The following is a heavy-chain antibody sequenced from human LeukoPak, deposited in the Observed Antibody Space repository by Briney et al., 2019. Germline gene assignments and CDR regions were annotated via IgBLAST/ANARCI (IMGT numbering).Heavy chain of an antibody. V-gene: IGHV3-74*01. D-gene: IGHD2-15*01. J-gene: IGHJ6*02. Sequence: GGSLRLSCAASGFTFSSYWMHWVRQAPGKGLVWVSRINSDGSSTSYADSVKGRFTISRDNAKNTLYLQMNSLRAEDTAVYYCAREGEPYCSGGSCYSNYGMDVWGQGTTVTVSS. CDR2: INSDGSST. CDR3: AREGEPYCSGGSCYSNYGMDV. CDR1: GFTFSSYW.